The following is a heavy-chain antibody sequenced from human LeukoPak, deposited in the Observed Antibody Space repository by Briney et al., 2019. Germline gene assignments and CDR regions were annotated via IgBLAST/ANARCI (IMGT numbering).Heavy chain of an antibody. J-gene: IGHJ4*02. CDR3: ARDRDTALDSFDY. CDR2: ISTYNGNT. Sequence: GASVKVSCKASGYTFTKYGIRWVRQAPGQGLEWMGWISTYNGNTNYAQKFQGRVTMTTATATSTVSMELRSLRSDDTAVYYCARDRDTALDSFDYWGQGSLVTVSS. D-gene: IGHD5-18*01. CDR1: GYTFTKYG. V-gene: IGHV1-18*01.